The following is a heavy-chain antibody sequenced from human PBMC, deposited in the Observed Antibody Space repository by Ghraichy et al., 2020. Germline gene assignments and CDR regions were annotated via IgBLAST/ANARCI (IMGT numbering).Heavy chain of an antibody. CDR3: ATGGDRGVISWFDP. CDR1: GFTFSNYA. CDR2: ISGSGGST. J-gene: IGHJ5*02. V-gene: IGHV3-23*01. Sequence: GGSLRLSCAASGFTFSNYAMSWVRQAPGKGLEWVSVISGSGGSTYYADSVKGRFTISRDNSKNTLYLQMNSLRAEDTALYYCATGGDRGVISWFDPWGQGTLVTVSS. D-gene: IGHD3-10*01.